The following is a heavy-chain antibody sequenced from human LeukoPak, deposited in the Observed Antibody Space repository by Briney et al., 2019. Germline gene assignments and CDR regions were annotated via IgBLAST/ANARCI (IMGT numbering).Heavy chain of an antibody. V-gene: IGHV3-23*01. Sequence: TGGSLRLSCAASGFTFSSYAMSWVRQAPGKGLEWVSAISGSGGSTYYADSVKGRFTISRDNSKNTLYLQMNSLRAEDTAVYYCAKDDSGYSSGWYYFDYWGQGTLVTVSS. D-gene: IGHD6-19*01. CDR3: AKDDSGYSSGWYYFDY. CDR2: ISGSGGST. CDR1: GFTFSSYA. J-gene: IGHJ4*02.